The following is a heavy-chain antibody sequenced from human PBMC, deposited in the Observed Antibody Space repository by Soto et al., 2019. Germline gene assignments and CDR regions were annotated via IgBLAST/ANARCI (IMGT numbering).Heavy chain of an antibody. D-gene: IGHD1-26*01. CDR3: ARWEHEHGKMDV. V-gene: IGHV6-1*01. Sequence: QVQLQQSGSGLVKPSQTLSLTCAISGDSVSSSSAAWTWIRQSPSRGLEWLGRTYYRSKWYNQYALSVKSRITINPDTSKNQFSLQLNSVTPEDTAVYYCARWEHEHGKMDVWGLGTTVTVSS. J-gene: IGHJ6*02. CDR2: TYYRSKWYN. CDR1: GDSVSSSSAA.